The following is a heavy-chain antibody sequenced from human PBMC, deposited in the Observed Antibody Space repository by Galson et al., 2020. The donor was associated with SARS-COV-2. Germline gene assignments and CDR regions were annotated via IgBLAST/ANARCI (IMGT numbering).Heavy chain of an antibody. D-gene: IGHD3-10*01. Sequence: QAGGSLRHSCAASGFTFDDYAMHWVRQAPGKGLEGVSGISWNSGSIGYADSVKGRFTISRDNAKNSLYLQMNSLRAEDTALYYCAKVRTMVRGFDAFDIWGQGTMVTVSS. CDR1: GFTFDDYA. CDR3: AKVRTMVRGFDAFDI. V-gene: IGHV3-9*01. CDR2: ISWNSGSI. J-gene: IGHJ3*02.